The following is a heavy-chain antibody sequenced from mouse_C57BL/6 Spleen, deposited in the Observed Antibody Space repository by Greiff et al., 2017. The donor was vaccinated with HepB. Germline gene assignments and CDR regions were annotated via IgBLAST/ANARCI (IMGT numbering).Heavy chain of an antibody. V-gene: IGHV1-53*01. CDR1: GYTFTSYR. CDR2: INPSNGGT. CDR3: ARVGFRASDY. J-gene: IGHJ2*01. Sequence: QVQLQQPGPERVKPGASVKLSCKASGYTFTSYRMHRVKQRPGQGLEWIGNINPSNGGTNYNEKFKSKATLTVDKSSSTAYMQLSSLTSEDSAVYYCARVGFRASDYWGQGTTLTVSS. D-gene: IGHD4-1*01.